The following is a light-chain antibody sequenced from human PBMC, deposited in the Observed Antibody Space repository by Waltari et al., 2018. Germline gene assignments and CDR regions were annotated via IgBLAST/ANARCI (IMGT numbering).Light chain of an antibody. V-gene: IGLV2-14*01. CDR2: EVS. Sequence: QSALTQPASVSGSPGQSITISCTGTSSDVGGYNHVPWYQQHPGKAPQLMIYEVSNRPSGVSNRFSGSKSGNTASLTISGLQAEDEADYYCSSYTSSSTWVFGGGTKLTVL. J-gene: IGLJ3*02. CDR3: SSYTSSSTWV. CDR1: SSDVGGYNH.